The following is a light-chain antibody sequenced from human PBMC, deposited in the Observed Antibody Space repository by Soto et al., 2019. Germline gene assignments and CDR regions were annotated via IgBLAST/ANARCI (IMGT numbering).Light chain of an antibody. J-gene: IGLJ2*01. CDR3: GTWDSSLSAVV. Sequence: QSALTQPPSVSAAPGQKVTISCSGSSSNIGNNYVSWYQQLPGTAPKLLIYDNNKRPSGIPDRFSGSKSGTSATLGITGLQTGEEADYYCGTWDSSLSAVVFGGGTQL. CDR2: DNN. V-gene: IGLV1-51*01. CDR1: SSNIGNNY.